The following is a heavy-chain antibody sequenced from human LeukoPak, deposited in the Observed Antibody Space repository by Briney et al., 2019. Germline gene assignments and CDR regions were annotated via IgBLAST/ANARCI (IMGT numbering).Heavy chain of an antibody. J-gene: IGHJ5*02. CDR2: IYTTGST. CDR3: ARDTWRRDWFDP. D-gene: IGHD2/OR15-2a*01. Sequence: SETLSLTCTVSGGSISSYYWTWIRQPAGKGLEWIGRIYTTGSTNYNPSLKSRVTMSVDTSKNQFSLKLSSVTAADTAVYYCARDTWRRDWFDPWGQGTLVTVSS. V-gene: IGHV4-4*07. CDR1: GGSISSYY.